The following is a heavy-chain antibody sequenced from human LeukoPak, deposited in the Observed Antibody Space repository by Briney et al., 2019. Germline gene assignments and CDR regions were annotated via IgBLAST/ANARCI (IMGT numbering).Heavy chain of an antibody. D-gene: IGHD7-27*01. V-gene: IGHV4-38-2*02. CDR2: IYHSGST. CDR3: ARGLGIIGGLYYFDY. CDR1: GYSISSGYY. J-gene: IGHJ4*02. Sequence: SETLSLTCTVSGYSISSGYYWGWIRQPPGKGLEWIGSIYHSGSTYYNPSLKSRVTISVDRSKNQFSLKLSSVTAADTAVYYCARGLGIIGGLYYFDYWGQGTLVTVSS.